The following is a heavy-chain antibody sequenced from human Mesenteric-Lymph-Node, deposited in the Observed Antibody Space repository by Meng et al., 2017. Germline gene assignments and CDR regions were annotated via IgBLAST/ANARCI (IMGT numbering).Heavy chain of an antibody. Sequence: SETLSLTCAVYGGSFSGYYWSWIRQPPGKGLEWIGEINHSGSTNYNPSLKSRVTISVDTSKNQFSLKLSSVTAADTAVYFCARGLLWFGEFYYFDYWGQGTLVTVSS. V-gene: IGHV4-34*01. D-gene: IGHD3-10*01. CDR1: GGSFSGYY. CDR2: INHSGST. J-gene: IGHJ4*02. CDR3: ARGLLWFGEFYYFDY.